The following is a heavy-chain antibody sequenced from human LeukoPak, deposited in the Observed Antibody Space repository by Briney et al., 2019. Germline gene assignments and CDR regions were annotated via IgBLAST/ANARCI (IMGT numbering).Heavy chain of an antibody. CDR1: GFTFSSYA. CDR2: ISYDGSNK. CDR3: ARGAYFDY. V-gene: IGHV3-30-3*01. Sequence: GGSLRLSCAASGFTFSSYAMHWVRQAPGKGLEWVAVISYDGSNKYYADSVKGRFTISRDNSKNTLYLQMNSLRAEDTAVYYCARGAYFDYWGQGTLVTVSS. J-gene: IGHJ4*02.